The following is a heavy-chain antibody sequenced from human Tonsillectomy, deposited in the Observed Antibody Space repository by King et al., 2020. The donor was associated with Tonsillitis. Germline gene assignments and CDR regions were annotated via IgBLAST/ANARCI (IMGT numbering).Heavy chain of an antibody. D-gene: IGHD1-26*01. CDR2: ISYDGSNK. Sequence: VQLVESGGGVVQPGRSLRLSCAASGFTFSSYAMHWVRQAPGKGLERVAVISYDGSNKYYADSVKGRFTISRDNSKNTLYLQMNSLRAEDTAVYYCAGIKEPPPDIDYWGQGTLVTVSS. J-gene: IGHJ4*02. CDR3: AGIKEPPPDIDY. CDR1: GFTFSSYA. V-gene: IGHV3-30-3*01.